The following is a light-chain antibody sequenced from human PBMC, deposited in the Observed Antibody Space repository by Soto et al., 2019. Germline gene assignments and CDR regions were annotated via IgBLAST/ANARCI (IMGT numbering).Light chain of an antibody. V-gene: IGLV4-69*01. CDR1: SGHSSYA. CDR2: LNSDGSH. Sequence: QSVLTQSPSASASLVASVKLTCTLSSGHSSYAIAWHQQQPEKGPRYLMKLNSDGSHSKGDGIPDLFSGSSSGAERYLTISCLQSEDEADYYCQTWGTGIRVFGGGTKLTVL. CDR3: QTWGTGIRV. J-gene: IGLJ3*02.